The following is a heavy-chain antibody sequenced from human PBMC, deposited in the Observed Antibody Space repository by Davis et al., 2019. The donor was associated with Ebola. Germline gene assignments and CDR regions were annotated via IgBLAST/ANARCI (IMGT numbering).Heavy chain of an antibody. CDR1: GFTFSGSA. D-gene: IGHD5-18*01. CDR3: STSDGYGVDY. V-gene: IGHV3-73*01. Sequence: PGGSLRLSCAAAGFTFSGSARHWVRQASGKGLEWVGRIRSKANSYATAYAASVKGRFTISRDDSKNTAYLQMNSLKTEDTAVYYCSTSDGYGVDYCGQGTLVTVSS. CDR2: IRSKANSYAT. J-gene: IGHJ4*02.